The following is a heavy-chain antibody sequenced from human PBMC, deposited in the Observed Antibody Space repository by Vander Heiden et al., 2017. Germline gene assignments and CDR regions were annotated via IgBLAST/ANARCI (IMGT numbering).Heavy chain of an antibody. CDR3: AREPRELYYKPLLGSTNYFDY. J-gene: IGHJ4*02. CDR2: INPNSVDT. D-gene: IGHD2-2*01. CDR1: GYTFTGYY. Sequence: QVQLVQPGAEVKKPGASAKVFCKASGYTFTGYYMYWVRQAPGQGLEWMGWINPNSVDTNYAQKFQGRVTMTRDTSISTAYMELSRLRSDDTAVYYCAREPRELYYKPLLGSTNYFDYWGQGTLVTVSS. V-gene: IGHV1-2*02.